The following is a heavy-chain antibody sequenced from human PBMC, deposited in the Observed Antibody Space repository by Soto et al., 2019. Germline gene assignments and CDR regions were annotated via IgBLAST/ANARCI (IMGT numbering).Heavy chain of an antibody. CDR1: GGSITSSSYY. Sequence: QLHLRESGPGLVKPSETLSLTCTVSGGSITSSSYYWGWIRQPPGKGLEWIGSIYYSGSTYYNPTLKSRVTISLDTSKNQCSRKLSSVTAADTAVYSCATQEVGGSYVYTFDPWGQGTLVTVSS. V-gene: IGHV4-39*01. CDR2: IYYSGST. CDR3: ATQEVGGSYVYTFDP. D-gene: IGHD1-26*01. J-gene: IGHJ5*02.